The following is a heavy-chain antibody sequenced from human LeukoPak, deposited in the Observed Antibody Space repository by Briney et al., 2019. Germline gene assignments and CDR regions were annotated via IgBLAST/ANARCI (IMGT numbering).Heavy chain of an antibody. D-gene: IGHD6-6*01. CDR3: ARREQARPIRFFDC. CDR2: TYYSGTT. Sequence: SETLSLTCTVSGGSINNGSNIWGWIRQPPGKGLEWIGNTYYSGTTEYNSSIKSRVIISRDTSKNQFSLTVTSVTSADTAVYYCARREQARPIRFFDCWGHGTLVVVSS. V-gene: IGHV4-39*01. J-gene: IGHJ4*01. CDR1: GGSINNGSNI.